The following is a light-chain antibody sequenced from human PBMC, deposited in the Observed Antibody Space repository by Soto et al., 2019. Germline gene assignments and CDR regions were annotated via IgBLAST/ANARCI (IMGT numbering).Light chain of an antibody. CDR3: GSYTSSSTLPYV. CDR2: EVS. J-gene: IGLJ1*01. V-gene: IGLV2-14*01. CDR1: SGDVGGYKF. Sequence: QSVLAQPASVSGSPGQSITIYCTGTSGDVGGYKFVSWYQQHPGKAPKLMIYEVSNRPSGVSSRFSGSKSGNTASLTISGLQAEDEADYFCGSYTSSSTLPYVFGTGTKVTVL.